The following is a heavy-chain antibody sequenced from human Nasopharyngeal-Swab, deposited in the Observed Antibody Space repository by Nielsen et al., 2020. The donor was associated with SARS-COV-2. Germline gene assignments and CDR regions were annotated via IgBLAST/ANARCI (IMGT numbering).Heavy chain of an antibody. D-gene: IGHD3-22*01. J-gene: IGHJ4*02. CDR2: ISYDGSNK. Sequence: GESLKISCAASGFTFSSYAMHWVRQAPGKGLEWVAVISYDGSNKYYADSVKGRFTISRGNSKNTLYLQMNSLRAEDTAVYYCARDLGGYPDYWGQGTLVTVSS. CDR3: ARDLGGYPDY. CDR1: GFTFSSYA. V-gene: IGHV3-30-3*01.